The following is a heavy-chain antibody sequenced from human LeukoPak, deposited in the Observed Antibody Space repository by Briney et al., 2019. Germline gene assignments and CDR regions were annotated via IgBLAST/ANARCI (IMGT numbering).Heavy chain of an antibody. CDR1: GFTFDDYA. CDR3: AKASGGYCSSISCYHFDY. J-gene: IGHJ4*02. D-gene: IGHD2-2*01. V-gene: IGHV3-9*01. CDR2: ISWNSGTR. Sequence: GGSLRLSCAASGFTFDDYAMHWARQAPGKGLEWVSSISWNSGTRRYADSVKGRFTISRDNAKNSLYLQMNGLRAEDTALYYYAKASGGYCSSISCYHFDYWGQGILVTVSS.